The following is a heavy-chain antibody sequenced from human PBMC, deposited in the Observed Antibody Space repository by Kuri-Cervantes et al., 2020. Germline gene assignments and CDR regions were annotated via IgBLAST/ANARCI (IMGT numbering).Heavy chain of an antibody. CDR1: GFTFSSYD. J-gene: IGHJ4*02. V-gene: IGHV3-13*01. D-gene: IGHD6-13*01. CDR3: ARGWWKLVAAGPDF. Sequence: GESLKISCAAFGFTFSSYDMHWVRQATGKGLEWVSAIGTAGDTYYPGSVKGRFTISRENAKNTLYLQMNSLRVEDTAVYYSARGWWKLVAAGPDFWGQGTQVTVSS. CDR2: IGTAGDT.